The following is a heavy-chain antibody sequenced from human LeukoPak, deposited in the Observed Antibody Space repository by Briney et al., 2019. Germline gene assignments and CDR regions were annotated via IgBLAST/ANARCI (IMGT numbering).Heavy chain of an antibody. CDR1: GGSFSGYY. CDR2: INHSGST. V-gene: IGHV4-34*01. CDR3: ARDFGYPSGLRPFDY. J-gene: IGHJ4*02. Sequence: SETLSLTCAVYGGSFSGYYWSWIRQPPGKGLEWIGEINHSGSTNYNPSLKSRVAMSVDTSKNQFSLKLSSVTAADTAVYYCARDFGYPSGLRPFDYWGQGTLVTVSS. D-gene: IGHD3-22*01.